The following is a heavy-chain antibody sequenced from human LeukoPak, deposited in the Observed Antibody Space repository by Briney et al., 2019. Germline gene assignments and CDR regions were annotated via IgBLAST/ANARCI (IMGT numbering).Heavy chain of an antibody. Sequence: PGGSLRVSCAASGFTVSSNYMSWVRQAPGKGLEWVSVIYSGGSTYYADSVKGRFTISRDNSKNTLYLQMNSLRAEDTAVYYCARVDYGDYGFDYWGQGTLVTVSS. CDR3: ARVDYGDYGFDY. J-gene: IGHJ4*02. CDR2: IYSGGST. V-gene: IGHV3-66*01. D-gene: IGHD4-17*01. CDR1: GFTVSSNY.